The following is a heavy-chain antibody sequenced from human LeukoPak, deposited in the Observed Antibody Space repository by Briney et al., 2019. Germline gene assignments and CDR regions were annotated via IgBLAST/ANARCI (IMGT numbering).Heavy chain of an antibody. D-gene: IGHD1-26*01. CDR2: LYYSGST. J-gene: IGHJ5*01. CDR3: ARRPSGRYDFGC. V-gene: IGHV4-39*06. CDR1: GCTISSRSYH. Sequence: SETVSLTCTVSGCTISSRSYHWGWIRQPPGKGLEGIGSLYYSGSTYYNPSLKSRVTISVDTSKNQYTQKLSSVTAADTAVYYCARRPSGRYDFGCRGHGTLVTFAS.